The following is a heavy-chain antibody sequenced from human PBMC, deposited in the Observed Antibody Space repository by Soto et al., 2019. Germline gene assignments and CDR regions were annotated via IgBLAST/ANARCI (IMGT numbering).Heavy chain of an antibody. CDR1: GGSVNTAPYH. V-gene: IGHV4-61*01. CDR2: IYYTGST. J-gene: IGHJ4*02. D-gene: IGHD3-22*01. Sequence: SETLSLTCTVSGGSVNTAPYHWSWIRQSPRNGLEWIGNIYYTGSTNYNPSFHSRVAISLDTSNNQFSLRLTSLTAADTAVYFCARDHHSYYDTSGYYPSFDFWGQGTLVTVSS. CDR3: ARDHHSYYDTSGYYPSFDF.